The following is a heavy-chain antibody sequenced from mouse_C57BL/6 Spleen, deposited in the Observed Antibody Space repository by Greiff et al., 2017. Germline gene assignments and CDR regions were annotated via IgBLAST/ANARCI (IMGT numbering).Heavy chain of an antibody. CDR2: ISSGGSYT. CDR1: GFTFSSYG. V-gene: IGHV5-6*01. CDR3: ARQGNWAIDY. J-gene: IGHJ2*01. D-gene: IGHD4-1*01. Sequence: EVKLQESGGDLVKPGGSLKLSCAASGFTFSSYGMSWVRQTPDKRLEWVATISSGGSYTYYPDSVKGRFTISRDNAKNTLYLQMSSLKSEDTAMYYCARQGNWAIDYWGQGTTLTVSS.